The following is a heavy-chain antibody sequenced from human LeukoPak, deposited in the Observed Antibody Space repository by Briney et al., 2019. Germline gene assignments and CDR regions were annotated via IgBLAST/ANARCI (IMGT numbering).Heavy chain of an antibody. CDR2: IYYSGST. Sequence: SQTLSLTCTVSGGSISSSSYYWGRIRQPPGKGLEWIGSIYYSGSTYYNPSLKSRVTISVDTSKNQFSLKLSSVTAADTAVYYCARLLKVTMVRGVMIGWFDPWGQGTLVTVSS. CDR1: GGSISSSSYY. D-gene: IGHD3-10*01. CDR3: ARLLKVTMVRGVMIGWFDP. V-gene: IGHV4-39*01. J-gene: IGHJ5*02.